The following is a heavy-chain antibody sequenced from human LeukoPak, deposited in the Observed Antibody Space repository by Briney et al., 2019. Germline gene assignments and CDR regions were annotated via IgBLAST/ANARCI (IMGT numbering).Heavy chain of an antibody. J-gene: IGHJ4*02. CDR3: ARDFMYSISCAGC. V-gene: IGHV3-48*03. D-gene: IGHD6-13*01. CDR2: ISSSGSTI. Sequence: GGSLRLSCAASGFTFSSYEMNWVRQAPGKGLEWVSYISSSGSTIYYADSVKGRFTISRDNAKNTLYLQMNSLRVEDTAVYYCARDFMYSISCAGCWGQGTLVTVSS. CDR1: GFTFSSYE.